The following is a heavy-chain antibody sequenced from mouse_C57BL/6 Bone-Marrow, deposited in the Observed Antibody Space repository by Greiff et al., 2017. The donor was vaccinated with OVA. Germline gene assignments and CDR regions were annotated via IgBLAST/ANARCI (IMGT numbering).Heavy chain of an antibody. V-gene: IGHV5-4*03. CDR3: AMGNSAWFAY. Sequence: EVKLMESGGGLVKPGGSLKLSCAASGFTFSSYAMSWVRQTPEKRLEWVATISDGGSYTYYPDNVKGRFTISRDNAKNNLYLQMSHLKSEDTAMYYCAMGNSAWFAYWGQGTLVTVSA. D-gene: IGHD2-1*01. CDR2: ISDGGSYT. J-gene: IGHJ3*01. CDR1: GFTFSSYA.